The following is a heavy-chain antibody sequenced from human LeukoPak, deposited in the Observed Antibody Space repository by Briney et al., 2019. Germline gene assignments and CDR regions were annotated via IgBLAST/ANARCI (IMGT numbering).Heavy chain of an antibody. D-gene: IGHD3-10*01. CDR1: GFTFSSYG. CDR3: ARDQEPPYGSGSYYNEHSLYYYYYMDV. Sequence: GGSLRLSCAASGFTFSSYGMHWVRQAPGKGLEWVAFIRYDGSNKYYADSVKGRFTISRDNSKNTLYLQMNSLRAEDTAVYYCARDQEPPYGSGSYYNEHSLYYYYYMDVWGKGTTVTVSS. V-gene: IGHV3-30*02. J-gene: IGHJ6*03. CDR2: IRYDGSNK.